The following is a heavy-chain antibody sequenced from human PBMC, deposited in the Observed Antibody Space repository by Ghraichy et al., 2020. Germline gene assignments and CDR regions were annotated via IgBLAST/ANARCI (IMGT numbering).Heavy chain of an antibody. Sequence: SETLSLTCAVYGGSFSGYYWSWIRQPPGKGLEWIGEINHSGSTNYNPSLKSRVTISVDTSKNQFSLKLSSVTAADTAVYYCARTRGMTTGDYWGQGTLVTVSS. CDR2: INHSGST. CDR3: ARTRGMTTGDY. D-gene: IGHD4-11*01. V-gene: IGHV4-34*01. CDR1: GGSFSGYY. J-gene: IGHJ4*02.